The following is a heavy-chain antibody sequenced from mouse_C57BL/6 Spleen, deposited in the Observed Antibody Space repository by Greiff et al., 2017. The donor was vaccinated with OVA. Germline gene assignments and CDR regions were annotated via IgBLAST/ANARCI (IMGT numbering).Heavy chain of an antibody. CDR3: ARRSITTVVAPDYAMDY. CDR1: GYTFTSYW. CDR2: IYPGSGST. V-gene: IGHV1-55*01. Sequence: QVQLQQPGAELVKPGASVKMSCKASGYTFTSYWITWVKQRPGQGLEWIGDIYPGSGSTNYNEKFKSKATLTVDTSSSTAYMQLSSLTSEDSAVYYGARRSITTVVAPDYAMDYWGQGTSVTVSS. D-gene: IGHD1-1*01. J-gene: IGHJ4*01.